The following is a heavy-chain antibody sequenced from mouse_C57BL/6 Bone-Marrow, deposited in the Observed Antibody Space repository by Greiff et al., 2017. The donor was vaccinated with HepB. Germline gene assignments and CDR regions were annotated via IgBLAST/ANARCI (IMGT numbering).Heavy chain of an antibody. J-gene: IGHJ1*03. CDR3: AGHRNYDSNWYFAV. Sequence: EVQLVESGADLVKPGGSLKFSCAASGFTFSSYGMSWVRQTPDKRLEWVATISSGGSYTYYPDSVQGGVTIARDNAKNTLYLQMSSLKSEDTAMYYCAGHRNYDSNWYFAVWGTGTTVTVSS. D-gene: IGHD2-4*01. CDR2: ISSGGSYT. CDR1: GFTFSSYG. V-gene: IGHV5-6*01.